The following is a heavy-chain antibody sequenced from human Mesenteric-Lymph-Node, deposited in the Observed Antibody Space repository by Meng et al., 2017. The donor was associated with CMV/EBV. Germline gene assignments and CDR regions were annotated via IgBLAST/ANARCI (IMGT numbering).Heavy chain of an antibody. J-gene: IGHJ5*02. CDR2: IYYSGST. D-gene: IGHD3-10*01. CDR1: GGSISSSSYY. V-gene: IGHV4-39*01. CDR3: ARPHYYGSGSSPWFDP. Sequence: QVQLQEAGPGLVKPSETLALTCTASGGSISSSSYYWGWICQPPGKGLEWIGSIYYSGSTYYNPSLKSRVTISVDTSKNQFSLKLSSVTAADTAVYYCARPHYYGSGSSPWFDPWGQGTLVTVSS.